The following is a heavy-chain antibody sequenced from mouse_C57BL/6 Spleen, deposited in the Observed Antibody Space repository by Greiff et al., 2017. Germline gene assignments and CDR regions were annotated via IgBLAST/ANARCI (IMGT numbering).Heavy chain of an antibody. V-gene: IGHV5-12*01. J-gene: IGHJ2*01. Sequence: EVQLVESGGGLVQPGGSLKLSCAASGFTFSDYYMYWVRQTPEKRLEWVAYISNGGGSTYYPDTVKGRFTISRDNAKNTLYLQMSRLKSEDTAMYYCARQGTTVAYFDYWGQGTTLTVSS. CDR1: GFTFSDYY. CDR2: ISNGGGST. CDR3: ARQGTTVAYFDY. D-gene: IGHD1-1*01.